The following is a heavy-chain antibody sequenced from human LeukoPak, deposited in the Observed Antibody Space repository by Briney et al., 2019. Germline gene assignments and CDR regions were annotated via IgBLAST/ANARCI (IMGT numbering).Heavy chain of an antibody. J-gene: IGHJ4*02. CDR2: IYYSGST. Sequence: IPSETLSLTCTVSGGSISSYYWSWIRQPPGKGLEWIGYIYYSGSTNYNPSLMSRVTISVDTSKNQFSLKLSSVTAADTAVYYCARSRITLFDYWGQGTLVTVSS. CDR3: ARSRITLFDY. V-gene: IGHV4-59*01. D-gene: IGHD1-20*01. CDR1: GGSISSYY.